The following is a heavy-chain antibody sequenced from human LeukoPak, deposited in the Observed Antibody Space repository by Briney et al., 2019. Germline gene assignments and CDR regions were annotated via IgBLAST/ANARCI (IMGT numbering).Heavy chain of an antibody. CDR3: ARDQPGYDFWSGYHYYFDY. D-gene: IGHD3-3*01. V-gene: IGHV3-30-3*01. J-gene: IGHJ4*02. CDR1: GFTFSSYT. CDR2: ISYDGSNK. Sequence: GGSLRLSCAASGFTFSSYTMSWVRQAPGKGLEWVAVISYDGSNKYYADSVKGRFTISRDNSKNTLYLQMNSLRAEDTAVYYCARDQPGYDFWSGYHYYFDYWGQGTLVTVSS.